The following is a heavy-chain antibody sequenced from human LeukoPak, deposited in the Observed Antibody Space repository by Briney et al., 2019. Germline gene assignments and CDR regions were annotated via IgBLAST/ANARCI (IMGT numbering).Heavy chain of an antibody. Sequence: SETLSLTCTVSGGSISSYYWSWIRQPPGKGLEWIGYIYYSGSTNYNPSLKSRVTISVDTSKNQFSLKLSPVTAADTAVYYCARGKHYYGSGSLSGAWGQGTLVTVSS. D-gene: IGHD3-10*01. CDR1: GGSISSYY. V-gene: IGHV4-59*01. CDR3: ARGKHYYGSGSLSGA. CDR2: IYYSGST. J-gene: IGHJ5*02.